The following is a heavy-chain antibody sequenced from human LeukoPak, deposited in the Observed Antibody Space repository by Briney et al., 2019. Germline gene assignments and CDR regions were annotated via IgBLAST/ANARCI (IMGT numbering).Heavy chain of an antibody. Sequence: GGSLRLSCAASGFTFSSYAMSWVRQAPGKGLEWVSAISGSGGSTYYADSVKGRFTISRDNSKNTLYLQMNSLRAEDTAVYYCAKWGSSGYYYVDWFDPWGQGTLVTVSS. CDR3: AKWGSSGYYYVDWFDP. V-gene: IGHV3-23*01. CDR1: GFTFSSYA. J-gene: IGHJ5*02. CDR2: ISGSGGST. D-gene: IGHD3-22*01.